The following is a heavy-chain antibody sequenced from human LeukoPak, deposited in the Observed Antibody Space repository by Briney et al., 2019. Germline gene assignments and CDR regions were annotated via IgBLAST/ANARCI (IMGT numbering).Heavy chain of an antibody. D-gene: IGHD4-11*01. V-gene: IGHV1-18*04. Sequence: ASVKVSCKASGFRFSSFGVSWVRQAPGQGLEWMGWISNYFGVTHYAEKFENRVTMTVDTSTTTVYMELRSLKYDDTAIYYCARDSDYSGNGNGDWFDPWGQGTVVIVSS. J-gene: IGHJ5*02. CDR2: ISNYFGVT. CDR1: GFRFSSFG. CDR3: ARDSDYSGNGNGDWFDP.